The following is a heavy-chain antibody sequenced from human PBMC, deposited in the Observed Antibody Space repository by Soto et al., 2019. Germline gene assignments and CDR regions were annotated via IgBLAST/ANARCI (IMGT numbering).Heavy chain of an antibody. J-gene: IGHJ4*02. D-gene: IGHD1-26*01. CDR2: IKSKTDGGTT. Sequence: GGSLRLSCAASGFTFSNAWMSWVRQAPGKGLEWVGRIKSKTDGGTTDYAAPVKGRFTISRDDSKNTLYLQMNGLKTEDTAVYYCTTDYIVEGNYFDYWGQGTLVTVSS. V-gene: IGHV3-15*01. CDR3: TTDYIVEGNYFDY. CDR1: GFTFSNAW.